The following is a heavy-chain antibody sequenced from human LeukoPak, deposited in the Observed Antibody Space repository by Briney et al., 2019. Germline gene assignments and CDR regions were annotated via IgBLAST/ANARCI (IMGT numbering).Heavy chain of an antibody. CDR2: ISGSGGST. V-gene: IGHV3-23*01. D-gene: IGHD2-15*01. CDR1: GFTFSSYA. Sequence: PGGSLRLSCAASGFTFSSYAMSWVRQAPGKGLEWVSAISGSGGSTYYADSVKGRFTISRDNAKNSLYLQMNSLRAEDTAVYYCAKALPYCSGGSCYEVYYYYYYGMDVWGQGTTVTVSS. CDR3: AKALPYCSGGSCYEVYYYYYYGMDV. J-gene: IGHJ6*02.